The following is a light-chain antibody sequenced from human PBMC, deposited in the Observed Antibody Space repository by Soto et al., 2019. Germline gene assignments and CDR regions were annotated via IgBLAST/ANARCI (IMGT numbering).Light chain of an antibody. Sequence: ELSLTQSPATLSVSPGERATLSCKASQGVSRKLAWYQHKPGQAPRLLISGASTGATGIPARFSGSGSGTEFTLTISSLQSEDCAIYYCQQYHTWPITFGGGTKVDI. V-gene: IGKV3-15*01. CDR1: QGVSRK. J-gene: IGKJ4*01. CDR2: GAS. CDR3: QQYHTWPIT.